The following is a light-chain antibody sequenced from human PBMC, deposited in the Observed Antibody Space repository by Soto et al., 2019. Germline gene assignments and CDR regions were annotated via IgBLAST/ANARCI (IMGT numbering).Light chain of an antibody. CDR2: GAS. J-gene: IGKJ1*01. CDR3: QQYGTSPWT. CDR1: QNVANNY. Sequence: EIVMTQSPATLSLSPGERATLSCRASQNVANNYLAWFRQKPGQTPRLLIYGASSRAAGIPDRFSGSGSGTDFTLTISRLEPEDFAVFYCQQYGTSPWTFGQGTKV. V-gene: IGKV3-20*01.